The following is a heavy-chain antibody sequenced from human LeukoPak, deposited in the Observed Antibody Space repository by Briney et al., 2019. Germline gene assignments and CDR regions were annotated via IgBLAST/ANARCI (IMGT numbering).Heavy chain of an antibody. D-gene: IGHD5-18*01. CDR2: ISSSGTI. Sequence: GGSLRLSCAASGFTFSSYSMNWVRQAPGKGLEWVSYISSSGTINYADSVKGRFTISGDIARNSLYLQMNSLRAEDTAVYYCARDHNYAFDYWGQGTLVTVSS. J-gene: IGHJ4*02. CDR1: GFTFSSYS. CDR3: ARDHNYAFDY. V-gene: IGHV3-48*01.